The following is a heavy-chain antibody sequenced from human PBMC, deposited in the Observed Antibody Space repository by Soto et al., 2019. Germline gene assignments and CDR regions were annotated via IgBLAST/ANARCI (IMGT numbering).Heavy chain of an antibody. J-gene: IGHJ4*02. V-gene: IGHV3-23*01. CDR3: AKDGLGSCTGGTCCGSDY. Sequence: EVQLLESGGNLVQPGGSLRLSCAASGFTFSSYVMSWVRQAPGKGLEWVSTISGSGASIYDADSVKGRFTISRDNSKKTVYLQMNSLTAEDTAVYYCAKDGLGSCTGGTCCGSDYWGQGTLVTVSS. CDR1: GFTFSSYV. CDR2: ISGSGASI. D-gene: IGHD2-15*01.